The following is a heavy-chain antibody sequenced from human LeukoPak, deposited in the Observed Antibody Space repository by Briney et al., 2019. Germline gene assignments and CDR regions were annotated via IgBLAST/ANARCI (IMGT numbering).Heavy chain of an antibody. D-gene: IGHD3-10*01. CDR1: GGSISSSNW. J-gene: IGHJ4*02. Sequence: SETLSLTCAVSGGSISSSNWWSWVRQPPGKGLEWTGEIYHSGSTNYNPSLKSRVTKSVDKSKNQFSLKLSSVTAADTAVYYCARRPVVRGVRDHFDYWGQGTLVTVSS. CDR2: IYHSGST. CDR3: ARRPVVRGVRDHFDY. V-gene: IGHV4-4*02.